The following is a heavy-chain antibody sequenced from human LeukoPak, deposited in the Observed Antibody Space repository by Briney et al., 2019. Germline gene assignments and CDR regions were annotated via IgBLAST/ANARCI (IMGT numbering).Heavy chain of an antibody. CDR3: ARGRVGTTTPFDY. D-gene: IGHD1-26*01. Sequence: GGSLRLSCAASGLRFSTYAMSWVRQAPRKGLEWVSVISGSGGGTSYADSVKGRFTISRDNSKSTLYLQMNSLRAEDTAVYYCARGRVGTTTPFDYWGQGTLVTVSS. J-gene: IGHJ4*02. CDR2: ISGSGGGT. V-gene: IGHV3-23*01. CDR1: GLRFSTYA.